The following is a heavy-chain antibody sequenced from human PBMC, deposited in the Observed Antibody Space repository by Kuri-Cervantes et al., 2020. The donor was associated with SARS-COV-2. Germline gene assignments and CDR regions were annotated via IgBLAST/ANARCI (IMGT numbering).Heavy chain of an antibody. CDR2: INPNSGGT. Sequence: GESLKISCKASGYTFTGYYMHWVRQAPGQGLEWMGWINPNSGGTNYAQKFQGRVTMTRDTSISTAYMELSRLRSDDTAVYYCARVGCSSTSCYRAIDYWGQGTLVTVSS. V-gene: IGHV1-2*02. CDR1: GYTFTGYY. CDR3: ARVGCSSTSCYRAIDY. D-gene: IGHD2-2*01. J-gene: IGHJ4*02.